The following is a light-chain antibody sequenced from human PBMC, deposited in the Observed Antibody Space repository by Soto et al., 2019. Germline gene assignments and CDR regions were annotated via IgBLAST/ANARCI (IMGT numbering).Light chain of an antibody. CDR1: SSNIGSKT. V-gene: IGLV1-44*01. CDR3: AAWDDSLSGYV. J-gene: IGLJ1*01. CDR2: SDD. Sequence: SVLTQPPSASGTPGQGVTISCSGSSSNIGSKTVKWYQQLPGTAPQLLIYSDDQRPSGVPDRFSGSKTGTSASLAISGLQAEDEADYYCAAWDDSLSGYVFGTGTKVTVL.